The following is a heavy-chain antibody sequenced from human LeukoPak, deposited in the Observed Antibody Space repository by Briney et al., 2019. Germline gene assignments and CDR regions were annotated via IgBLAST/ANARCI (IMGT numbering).Heavy chain of an antibody. CDR3: ARVGPSGSYYEY. J-gene: IGHJ4*02. V-gene: IGHV1-2*02. D-gene: IGHD1-26*01. CDR2: INPNSGGT. Sequence: EASVKVSCKASGYTFTGYYMHWVRQAPGQGLEWMGWINPNSGGTNYAQKFQGRVTTTRDTSISTAYMELSRLRSDDTAVYYCARVGPSGSYYEYWGQGTLVTVSS. CDR1: GYTFTGYY.